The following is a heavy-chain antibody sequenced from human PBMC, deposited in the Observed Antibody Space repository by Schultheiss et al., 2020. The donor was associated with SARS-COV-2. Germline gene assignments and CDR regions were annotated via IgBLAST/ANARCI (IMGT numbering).Heavy chain of an antibody. CDR2: IYTSGST. J-gene: IGHJ3*02. V-gene: IGHV4-4*07. D-gene: IGHD4-23*01. CDR1: GGSISSYY. CDR3: AKDRVYGGPDAFDI. Sequence: SETLSLTCTVSGGSISSYYWSWIRQPAGKGLEWIGRIYTSGSTNYNPSLKSRITMSVDTSKNQFSLRLSSVTAEDTAVYYCAKDRVYGGPDAFDIWGQGTMVTVSS.